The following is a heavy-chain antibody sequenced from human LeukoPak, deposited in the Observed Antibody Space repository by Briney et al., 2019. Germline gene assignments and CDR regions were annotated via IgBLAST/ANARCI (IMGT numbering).Heavy chain of an antibody. V-gene: IGHV3-7*01. CDR1: GFTFSSYW. J-gene: IGHJ4*02. CDR2: IKQDGSEK. Sequence: GGSLRLSCAASGFTFSSYWMSWVRQAPGKGLEWVANIKQDGSEKYYVDSVKGRFTISRDNAKNSLYLQMHSLRAEDTAVYYCARVLFTMYSSSWYIDYWGQGTLVTVSS. D-gene: IGHD6-13*01. CDR3: ARVLFTMYSSSWYIDY.